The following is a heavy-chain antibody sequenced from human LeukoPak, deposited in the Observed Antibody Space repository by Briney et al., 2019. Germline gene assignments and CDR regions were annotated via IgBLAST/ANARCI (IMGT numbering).Heavy chain of an antibody. CDR2: IYYTGST. V-gene: IGHV4-59*01. D-gene: IGHD6-19*01. CDR3: AREGESAVAGDFDY. CDR1: GGSISSYY. J-gene: IGHJ4*02. Sequence: KPSETLSLTCTVSGGSISSYYWNWIRQPPGKGLEWIGYIYYTGSTNYNPSLKSRVTISVDTSKNQFSLKLSSVTAADTAVYYCAREGESAVAGDFDYWGQGTLVTVSS.